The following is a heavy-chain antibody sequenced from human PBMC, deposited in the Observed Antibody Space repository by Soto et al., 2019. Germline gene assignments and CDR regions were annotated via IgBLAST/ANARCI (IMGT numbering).Heavy chain of an antibody. CDR3: ARIVGYYDSSGYSLFDC. D-gene: IGHD3-22*01. CDR2: IYYSGST. J-gene: IGHJ4*02. V-gene: IGHV4-31*03. Sequence: QVQLQESGPGLVKPSQTLSLTCTVSGSSISSGGYYSSWIRQHPGKGLEWIGDIYYSGSTYYNQSLKSRVTISVDTSKNQFSLKLSSVTDADTAVYYCARIVGYYDSSGYSLFDCWGQGSLVTVSS. CDR1: GSSISSGGYY.